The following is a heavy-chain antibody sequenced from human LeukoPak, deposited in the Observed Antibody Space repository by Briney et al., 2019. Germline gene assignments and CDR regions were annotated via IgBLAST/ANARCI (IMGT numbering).Heavy chain of an antibody. D-gene: IGHD3-16*01. CDR2: IYNSGST. Sequence: PSETLSLTCTVSGGSISTYYWSWIRQPPGKGLEWIGYIYNSGSTNYNPSLKSRVTISVDTSKNQFSLRLSSVTAADTAVYYCARRNPRGGDATYYFDYWGQGTLVTASS. J-gene: IGHJ4*02. V-gene: IGHV4-59*08. CDR1: GGSISTYY. CDR3: ARRNPRGGDATYYFDY.